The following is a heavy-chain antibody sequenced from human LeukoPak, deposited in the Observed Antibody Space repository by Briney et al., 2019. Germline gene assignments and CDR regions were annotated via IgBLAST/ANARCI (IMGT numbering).Heavy chain of an antibody. CDR1: RFRFSSYA. CDR2: ISDSGGST. D-gene: IGHD2-15*01. Sequence: GGSLRLSCSASRFRFSSYAMHWVRQAPGKGLEYVSAISDSGGSTYYADSVKGRFTISRDNSKNTLYLQMSSLRAEDTAVYFCVRGYSFGPYGMDVWGQGTTVTVSS. J-gene: IGHJ6*02. V-gene: IGHV3-64D*09. CDR3: VRGYSFGPYGMDV.